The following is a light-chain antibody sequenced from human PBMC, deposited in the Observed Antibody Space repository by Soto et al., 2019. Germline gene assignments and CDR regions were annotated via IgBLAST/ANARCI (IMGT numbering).Light chain of an antibody. CDR1: TNDIGTFNY. J-gene: IGLJ3*02. CDR3: GSYAGSKTDWV. Sequence: QSALTQPPSASGSPGQSVTISCTGTTNDIGTFNYVSWYQQHPGKAPKLILYEVSQRPSGVPDRFSGSKSGNTASLTVSGLXAXXXXDYYCGSYAGSKTDWVFGGGTKLTVL. CDR2: EVS. V-gene: IGLV2-8*01.